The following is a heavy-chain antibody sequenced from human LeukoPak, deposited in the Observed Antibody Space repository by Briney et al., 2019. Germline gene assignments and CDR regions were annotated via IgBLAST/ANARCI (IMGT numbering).Heavy chain of an antibody. Sequence: PGGSLRLSCVASGFTFSSYSMNWVRQAPGKGLEWVGRIKSRSDGGTTEYAAPVKGRFTISRDDSINMLHLQMNSLKTEDTAVYYCTTLGSGSYLGFDYWGQGTLVTVSS. CDR1: GFTFSSYS. CDR3: TTLGSGSYLGFDY. CDR2: IKSRSDGGTT. J-gene: IGHJ4*02. V-gene: IGHV3-15*01. D-gene: IGHD3-10*01.